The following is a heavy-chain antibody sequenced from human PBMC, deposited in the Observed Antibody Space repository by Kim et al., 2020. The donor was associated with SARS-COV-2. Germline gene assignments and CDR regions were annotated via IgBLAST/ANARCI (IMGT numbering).Heavy chain of an antibody. CDR2: ISSSSSYI. CDR3: ARDLLGYSSSWSEDIHFDY. D-gene: IGHD6-13*01. Sequence: GGSLRLSCAASGFTFSSYSMNWVRQAPGKGLEWVSSISSSSSYIYYADSVKGRFTISRDNAKNSLYLQMNSLRAEDTAVYYCARDLLGYSSSWSEDIHFDYWGQGTLVTVSS. J-gene: IGHJ4*02. CDR1: GFTFSSYS. V-gene: IGHV3-21*04.